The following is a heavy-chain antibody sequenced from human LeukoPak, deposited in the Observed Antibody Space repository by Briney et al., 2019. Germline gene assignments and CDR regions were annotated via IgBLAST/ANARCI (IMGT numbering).Heavy chain of an antibody. J-gene: IGHJ4*02. CDR2: ISSSGNTR. V-gene: IGHV3-11*04. D-gene: IGHD5-24*01. Sequence: PGGSLRLSCAASGFTFSDYYMSWIRQAPGKGLEWVAYISSSGNTRYYADSVKGRFTISRDNAKNSLYLQMNSLRAEDTAVYYCAWRGMAAFDSWGQGTPVTVSS. CDR1: GFTFSDYY. CDR3: AWRGMAAFDS.